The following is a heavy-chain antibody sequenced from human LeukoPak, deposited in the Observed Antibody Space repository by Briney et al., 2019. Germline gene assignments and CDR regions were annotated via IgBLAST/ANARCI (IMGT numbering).Heavy chain of an antibody. D-gene: IGHD2-2*01. V-gene: IGHV1-8*01. J-gene: IGHJ3*02. Sequence: ASVKVSCKASGYTFTSYDINWVRKATEQGLDWWGWMNPNSGNTGYAQKFQGRVTMTRNTSISTAYMELSSLRSGDTAVYYCARGRYCSSTSCYRDAFDIWGQGTMVTVSS. CDR1: GYTFTSYD. CDR2: MNPNSGNT. CDR3: ARGRYCSSTSCYRDAFDI.